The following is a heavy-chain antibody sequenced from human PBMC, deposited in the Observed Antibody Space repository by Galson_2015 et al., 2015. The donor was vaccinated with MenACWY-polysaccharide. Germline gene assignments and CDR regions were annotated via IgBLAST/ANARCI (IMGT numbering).Heavy chain of an antibody. CDR2: ISWNSGSI. Sequence: SLRLSCAASGFTFDDYAMHWVRQAPGKGLKWVSGISWNSGSIGYADSVKGRFTISRDNAKNSLYLQMNSLRAEDTALYYCAKDAGVFNYYYYMDVWGKGTTVTVSS. D-gene: IGHD3-16*01. CDR1: GFTFDDYA. V-gene: IGHV3-9*01. J-gene: IGHJ6*03. CDR3: AKDAGVFNYYYYMDV.